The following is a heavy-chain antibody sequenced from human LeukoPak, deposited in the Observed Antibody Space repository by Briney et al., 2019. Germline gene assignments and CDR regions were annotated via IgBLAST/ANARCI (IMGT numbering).Heavy chain of an antibody. D-gene: IGHD2-15*01. Sequence: ASVKVSCKASGYTFTSYGISWVRQAPGQGLEWMGWMNPNSGNTGYAQKFQGRVTMTRTTSINTAYMELSSLRSDDTAVYYCARLEAAKDDAFDIWGQGTMVTVSS. CDR2: MNPNSGNT. CDR3: ARLEAAKDDAFDI. V-gene: IGHV1-8*02. J-gene: IGHJ3*02. CDR1: GYTFTSYG.